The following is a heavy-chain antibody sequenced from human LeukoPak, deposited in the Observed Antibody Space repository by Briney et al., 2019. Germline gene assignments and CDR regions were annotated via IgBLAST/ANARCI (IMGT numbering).Heavy chain of an antibody. Sequence: GGSLRLSCAASGFTFSSYEMNWVRQAPGKGLEWVSYIGSSGSTIYYADSVKGRFTISRDNAKNSLYLQMNSLRVEDTAVYYCARDRDGYNNPGYWGQGTLVTVSS. V-gene: IGHV3-48*03. J-gene: IGHJ4*02. CDR3: ARDRDGYNNPGY. CDR2: IGSSGSTI. CDR1: GFTFSSYE. D-gene: IGHD5-24*01.